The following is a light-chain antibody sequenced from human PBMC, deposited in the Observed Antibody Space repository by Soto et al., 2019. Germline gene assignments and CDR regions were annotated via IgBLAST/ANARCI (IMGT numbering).Light chain of an antibody. V-gene: IGKV3-20*01. CDR3: QQYCCTPQPS. CDR1: QTISSSY. CDR2: ATS. J-gene: IGKJ4*01. Sequence: EIALTQSPGTLSSSPGERVTLSCRASQTISSSYVGLYQQKPGQSPRLLIFATSTRATGIPDRFSGSGSWTDSSLCITRLAPEEFAVYYCQQYCCTPQPSFGGGTKVEIK.